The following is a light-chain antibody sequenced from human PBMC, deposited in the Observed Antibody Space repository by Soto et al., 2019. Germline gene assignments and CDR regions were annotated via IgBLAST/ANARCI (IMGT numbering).Light chain of an antibody. V-gene: IGLV3-21*02. CDR3: QVWDSSSDHWV. J-gene: IGLJ3*02. Sequence: SSELTQPPSVSVAPGQTARSTCGGNNIGSKNVHWYQQKPGQAPVLVVYDDNDRPSGIPERFSGSNSGNTATLTISRVEAGDEADYYCQVWDSSSDHWVFGGGTKLTVL. CDR1: NIGSKN. CDR2: DDN.